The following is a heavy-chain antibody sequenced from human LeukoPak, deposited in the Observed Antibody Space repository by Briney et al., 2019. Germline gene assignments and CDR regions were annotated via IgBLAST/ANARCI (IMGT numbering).Heavy chain of an antibody. CDR2: MNPNSGNT. Sequence: GASVKVSCKASGYTFTSYDINWVRQATGQGLEWMGWMNPNSGNTGYAQKFQGRVTMTRNTSISTAYMELSSLRPEDTAVYYCAGYSLSRDGYNFWGQGTLVTVSS. CDR3: AGYSLSRDGYNF. V-gene: IGHV1-8*01. D-gene: IGHD5-24*01. J-gene: IGHJ4*02. CDR1: GYTFTSYD.